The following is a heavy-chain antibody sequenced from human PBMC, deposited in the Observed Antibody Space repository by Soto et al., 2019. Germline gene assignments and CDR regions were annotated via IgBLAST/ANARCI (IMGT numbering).Heavy chain of an antibody. J-gene: IGHJ4*02. CDR3: APATMTFDY. Sequence: ASVKVSCKASGYTFTAYNIHWVRQAPGQGLEWMGWINPNSGGTDYAQKFQGRVTMTRDTSISTAYMELSRLTSEDTAVYYCAPATMTFDYWGQGAMVTVSS. D-gene: IGHD2-2*01. CDR1: GYTFTAYN. CDR2: INPNSGGT. V-gene: IGHV1-2*02.